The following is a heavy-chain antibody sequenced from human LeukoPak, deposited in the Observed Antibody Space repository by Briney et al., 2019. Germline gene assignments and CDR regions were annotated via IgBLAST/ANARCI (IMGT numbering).Heavy chain of an antibody. J-gene: IGHJ4*02. CDR2: ISSSGSTI. Sequence: GGSLRLSCAGSGYSFRSHSMNWVRQAPGKGLEWVSYISSSGSTIYYADSVKGRFTISRDNAKNSLYLQMNSLRAEDTAVYYCAREGDGAFDYWGQGTLVTVSS. CDR3: AREGDGAFDY. CDR1: GYSFRSHS. D-gene: IGHD4/OR15-4a*01. V-gene: IGHV3-48*04.